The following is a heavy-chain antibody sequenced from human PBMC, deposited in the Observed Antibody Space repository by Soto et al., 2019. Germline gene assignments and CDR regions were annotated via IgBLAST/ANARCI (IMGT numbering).Heavy chain of an antibody. CDR3: ARGTAMGYYYYYGMDV. J-gene: IGHJ6*02. Sequence: SETLSLTGSVDGGSCSGYYWSCIRQPPGKGREWRGESNHSGSTNYNPSLKSRVTISVDTSKNQFSLNLSSVTAADTAVYYCARGTAMGYYYYYGMDVWGQGTTVTVSS. V-gene: IGHV4-34*01. CDR2: SNHSGST. D-gene: IGHD5-18*01. CDR1: GGSCSGYY.